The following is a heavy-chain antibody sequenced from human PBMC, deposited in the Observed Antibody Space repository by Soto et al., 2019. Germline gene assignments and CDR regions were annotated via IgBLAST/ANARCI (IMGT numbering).Heavy chain of an antibody. J-gene: IGHJ4*02. CDR2: ISYDGSNK. Sequence: GGSLRLSCAASGFTFSSYAMHWVRQAPGKGLEWVAVISYDGSNKYYADSVKGRFTISRDNSKNTLYLQMNSLRAEDTAVYYCARVGYDSSGIDYWGQGTLVTV. D-gene: IGHD3-22*01. V-gene: IGHV3-30-3*01. CDR1: GFTFSSYA. CDR3: ARVGYDSSGIDY.